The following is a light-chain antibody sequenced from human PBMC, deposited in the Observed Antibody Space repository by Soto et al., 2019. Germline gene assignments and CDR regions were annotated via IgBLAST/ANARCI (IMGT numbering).Light chain of an antibody. CDR2: STN. CDR1: SGSVSTNYY. J-gene: IGLJ7*01. Sequence: QTVVTQEPSFSVSPGGTVTLTYGLSSGSVSTNYYPSWYQQTPGQAPRTLIYSTNTRSSGVPDRFSGSILGNKAALTITGAQADDESDYYCVLYMGSGIAVFGGGTQLTVL. V-gene: IGLV8-61*01. CDR3: VLYMGSGIAV.